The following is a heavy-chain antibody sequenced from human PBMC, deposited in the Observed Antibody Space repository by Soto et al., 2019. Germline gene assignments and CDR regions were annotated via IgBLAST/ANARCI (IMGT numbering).Heavy chain of an antibody. Sequence: PSETLSLTCGVYGGSFSGYYCSWIRQPPGKGLEWIGEINHSGSTNYNPSLKSRVTISVDTSKNQFSLKLSSVTAADTAVYYCARGRYSSSWYRVNYYYYYGMDVWGQGTTVTVSS. J-gene: IGHJ6*02. V-gene: IGHV4-34*01. CDR2: INHSGST. D-gene: IGHD6-13*01. CDR3: ARGRYSSSWYRVNYYYYYGMDV. CDR1: GGSFSGYY.